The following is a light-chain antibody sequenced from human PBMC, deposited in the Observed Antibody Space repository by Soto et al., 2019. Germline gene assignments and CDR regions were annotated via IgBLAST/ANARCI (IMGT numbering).Light chain of an antibody. CDR3: QQFGSARWT. J-gene: IGKJ1*01. CDR1: QSVTSTY. V-gene: IGKV3-20*01. Sequence: DIVLTQSPGTLSLSPGERATLSCRASQSVTSTYLAWYKHKPGQPPRLLIFGASSRATGVPARFSGSGSGTDFTLTISRLEPEDFAVYYCQQFGSARWTFGQGTKVEIK. CDR2: GAS.